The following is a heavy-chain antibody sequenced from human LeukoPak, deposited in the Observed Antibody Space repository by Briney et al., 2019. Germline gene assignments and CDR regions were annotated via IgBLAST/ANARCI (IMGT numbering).Heavy chain of an antibody. J-gene: IGHJ4*02. CDR1: GFTFSSYE. CDR2: ISSSGSTI. D-gene: IGHD3-9*01. Sequence: GGSLRLSCAASGFTFSSYEMNWVRQAPGKGLEWVSYISSSGSTIYYADSVKGRFTISRDNAKNSLYLQMNSLRAEDTAVYYCASAILTGCPFDYWGQGTLVTVSS. CDR3: ASAILTGCPFDY. V-gene: IGHV3-48*03.